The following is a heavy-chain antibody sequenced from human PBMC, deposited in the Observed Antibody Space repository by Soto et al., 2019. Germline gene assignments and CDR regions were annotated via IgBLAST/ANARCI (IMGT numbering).Heavy chain of an antibody. CDR2: IYYSGST. V-gene: IGHV4-59*01. CDR3: AREATKGYYYYGMAV. CDR1: GGSISSYY. J-gene: IGHJ6*02. Sequence: SETLSLTCTVSGGSISSYYWSWIRQPPGKGLEWIGYIYYSGSTNYNPSLKSRVTISVDTSKNQFSLKLSSVTAADTAVYYCAREATKGYYYYGMAVWGQGTTVTVSS. D-gene: IGHD5-12*01.